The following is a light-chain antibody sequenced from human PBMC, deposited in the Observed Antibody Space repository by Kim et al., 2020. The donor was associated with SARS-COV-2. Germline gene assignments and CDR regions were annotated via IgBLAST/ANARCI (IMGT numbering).Light chain of an antibody. J-gene: IGLJ2*01. CDR3: NSRDSNDNVL. CDR1: SLRSYD. Sequence: VALGQTVRITCQGDSLRSYDANWYQQKPGQAPIVVMYGKNNRPSGIPDRFSGASSGNTASLAITGTQAGDEADYYCNSRDSNDNVLFGGGTKLTVL. V-gene: IGLV3-19*01. CDR2: GKN.